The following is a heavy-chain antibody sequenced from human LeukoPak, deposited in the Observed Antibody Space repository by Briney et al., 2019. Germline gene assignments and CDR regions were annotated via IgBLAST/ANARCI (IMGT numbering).Heavy chain of an antibody. J-gene: IGHJ4*02. CDR2: LSNTGSNI. CDR3: ARGHWGLDY. Sequence: PGGSLRLSCAVSGFTFSDHYMTWIRQAPGKGLEYISYLSNTGSNISYADSVKGRFSISRDNAKNSLYLQMNSLRAEDTAMYYCARGHWGLDYWGQGTLVTVSS. V-gene: IGHV3-11*01. CDR1: GFTFSDHY. D-gene: IGHD7-27*01.